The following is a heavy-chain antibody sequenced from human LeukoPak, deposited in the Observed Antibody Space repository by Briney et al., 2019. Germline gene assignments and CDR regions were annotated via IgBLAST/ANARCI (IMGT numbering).Heavy chain of an antibody. CDR2: ISGSGGST. V-gene: IGHV3-23*01. CDR3: AKHRVPGIIHY. Sequence: GGSLGLSCAASEFTFSSYAMSWVRQAPGKGLEWVSAISGSGGSTYYADSVKGRFTISRDNSKNTLYLQMNSLRAEDTAVYYCAKHRVPGIIHYWGQGTLVTVSS. J-gene: IGHJ4*02. D-gene: IGHD6-19*01. CDR1: EFTFSSYA.